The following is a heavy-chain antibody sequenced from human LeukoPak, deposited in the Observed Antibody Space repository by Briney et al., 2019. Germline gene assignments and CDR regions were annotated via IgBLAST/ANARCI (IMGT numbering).Heavy chain of an antibody. Sequence: QTGGSLRLSCAASGFTFSSYWMSWVRQAPGKGLEWVANIKQDGSEKYYVDSVKGRFTISRDNAKNSLYLQMNSVRAEDTAVYYCAREGRWFGELLNPIDYWGQGTLVTVSS. J-gene: IGHJ4*02. CDR3: AREGRWFGELLNPIDY. V-gene: IGHV3-7*01. D-gene: IGHD3-10*01. CDR2: IKQDGSEK. CDR1: GFTFSSYW.